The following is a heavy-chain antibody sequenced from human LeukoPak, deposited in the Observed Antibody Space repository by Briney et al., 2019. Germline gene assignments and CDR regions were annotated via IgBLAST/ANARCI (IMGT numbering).Heavy chain of an antibody. CDR1: GYTFTSYG. Sequence: ASVKVSCKASGYTFTSYGISWVRQAPGQGLEWMGWISAYNGNTNYAQKLQGRVTMTTDTSTSTAYTELRRLRSDDTAVYYCARDHTAYYYGSSGYLDYFDYWGQGTLVTVSS. V-gene: IGHV1-18*01. CDR3: ARDHTAYYYGSSGYLDYFDY. J-gene: IGHJ4*02. CDR2: ISAYNGNT. D-gene: IGHD3-22*01.